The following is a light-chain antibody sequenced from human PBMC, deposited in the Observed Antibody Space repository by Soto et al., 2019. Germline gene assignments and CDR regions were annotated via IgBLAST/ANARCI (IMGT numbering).Light chain of an antibody. CDR3: TSYISRITPYV. V-gene: IGLV2-14*01. J-gene: IGLJ1*01. CDR1: ISDVGDYYY. CDR2: DVS. Sequence: QSVLTQPAAVSGSPGKSITISCTGTISDVGDYYYVSWYQQHPGKAPKVLIYDVSDRPSGVSDRFSGSKSGNTASLTISGLQAEDESDEYCTSYISRITPYVFGTGTKVTVL.